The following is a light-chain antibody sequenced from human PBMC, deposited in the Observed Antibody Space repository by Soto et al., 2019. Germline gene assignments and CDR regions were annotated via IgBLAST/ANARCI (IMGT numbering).Light chain of an antibody. V-gene: IGLV2-14*01. CDR3: TSYTSSRTLV. CDR1: SSDVGGYNY. CDR2: EVS. Sequence: AVLTQPASVSGSPGQSITISCTGTSSDVGGYNYVSWYQQHPGKAPKLMIYEVSNRPSGVSNRFSGSKSGNTASLTISGLQAEDEADYYCTSYTSSRTLVFGGGTQLTVL. J-gene: IGLJ2*01.